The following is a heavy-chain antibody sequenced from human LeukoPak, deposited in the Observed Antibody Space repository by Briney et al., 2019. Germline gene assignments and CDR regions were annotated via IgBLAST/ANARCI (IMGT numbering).Heavy chain of an antibody. CDR2: MSSSGTTI. D-gene: IGHD3-16*02. V-gene: IGHV3-48*03. CDR1: GFTFSNYE. Sequence: GGSLRLSCAASGFTFSNYEMNWVRQAPGKGLEWVSYMSSSGTTIYYADSVKGRFTISRDNAKNSLFLQMTSLRAEDTAVYYCARHFMITFGGVVVMRHAFDIWGQGTMVTVSS. CDR3: ARHFMITFGGVVVMRHAFDI. J-gene: IGHJ3*02.